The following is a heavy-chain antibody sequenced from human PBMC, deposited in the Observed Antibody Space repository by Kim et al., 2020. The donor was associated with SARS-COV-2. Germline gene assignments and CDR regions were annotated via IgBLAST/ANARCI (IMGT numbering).Heavy chain of an antibody. V-gene: IGHV3-23*01. CDR1: GFTFNSYA. CDR3: TKATTTLWAVDSSDT. D-gene: IGHD1-1*01. CDR2: ISDNGRST. J-gene: IGHJ3*02. Sequence: GGSLRLSCAASGFTFNSYAMSWVRQAPGKGLEWVSAISDNGRSTYYADSVKGRFTISRDNSKNMVYLQMNSLRAEDTVVYYCTKATTTLWAVDSSDTWGQGTMVTVSS.